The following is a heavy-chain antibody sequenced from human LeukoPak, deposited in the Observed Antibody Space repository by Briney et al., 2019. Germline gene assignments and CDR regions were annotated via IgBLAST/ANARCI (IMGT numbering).Heavy chain of an antibody. J-gene: IGHJ4*02. CDR1: GFTFSSYW. Sequence: GGSLRLSCAASGFTFSSYWMHWVRQAPGKGLVWVSRINSDGSTTSYADSVKGRFTISRDNSKNTLYLQMNSLRAEDTAVYYCAKSQYSSSWYMTPGGTIDYWGQGTLVTVSS. V-gene: IGHV3-74*01. CDR3: AKSQYSSSWYMTPGGTIDY. D-gene: IGHD6-13*01. CDR2: INSDGSTT.